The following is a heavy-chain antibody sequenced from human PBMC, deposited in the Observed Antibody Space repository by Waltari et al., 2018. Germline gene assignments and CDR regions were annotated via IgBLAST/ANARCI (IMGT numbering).Heavy chain of an antibody. CDR1: GGSISSYY. J-gene: IGHJ5*02. V-gene: IGHV4-4*07. CDR2: IYTSGST. CDR3: ARDSQVVAATRWFDP. D-gene: IGHD2-15*01. Sequence: QVQLQESGPGLVKPSETLSLTCTVSGGSISSYYWRWIRQPAGKGLEWIGRIYTSGSTNYNPSLKSRVTMSVDTSKNQFSLKLSSVTAADTAVYYCARDSQVVAATRWFDPWGQGTLVTVSS.